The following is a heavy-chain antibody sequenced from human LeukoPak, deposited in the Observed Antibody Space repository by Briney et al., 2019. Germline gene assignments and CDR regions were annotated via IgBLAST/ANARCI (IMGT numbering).Heavy chain of an antibody. CDR3: ARDSYCSGGSCYSVSLNDY. V-gene: IGHV3-7*01. J-gene: IGHJ4*02. CDR2: IKQDGSEK. CDR1: GFTFSSYG. D-gene: IGHD2-15*01. Sequence: GGTLRLSCAASGFTFSSYGMSWVRQAPGKGLEWVANIKQDGSEKYYVDSVKGRFTISRDNAKNTLYLQMNSLRAEDTAVYYCARDSYCSGGSCYSVSLNDYWGQGTLVTVSS.